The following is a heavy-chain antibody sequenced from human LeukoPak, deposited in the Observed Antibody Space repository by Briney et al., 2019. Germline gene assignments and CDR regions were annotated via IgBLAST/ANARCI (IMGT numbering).Heavy chain of an antibody. CDR2: INHSGST. V-gene: IGHV4-34*01. D-gene: IGHD6-13*01. Sequence: SETLSLTCAVYGGSFSGYYWSWIRQPPGKGLEWIGEINHSGSTNYNPSLKSRVTISVDTSKNQFSLKLSSVTAADTAVYYCARLSSLYYYYYYYMDVWGKGTTVTISS. CDR3: ARLSSLYYYYYYYMDV. CDR1: GGSFSGYY. J-gene: IGHJ6*03.